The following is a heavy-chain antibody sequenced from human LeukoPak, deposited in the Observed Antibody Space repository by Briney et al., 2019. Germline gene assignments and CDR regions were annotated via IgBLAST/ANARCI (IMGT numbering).Heavy chain of an antibody. V-gene: IGHV3-23*01. CDR3: AKEYLYMDV. Sequence: GGSLRLSCAASGFTFSSYGMSWVRQAPGKGLEWVSVISGSGGSTYYADSVKGRFTISTDNANNSLYLQMNSLRAEDTAVYYCAKEYLYMDVWGKGTTVTVSS. D-gene: IGHD2-15*01. J-gene: IGHJ6*04. CDR1: GFTFSSYG. CDR2: ISGSGGST.